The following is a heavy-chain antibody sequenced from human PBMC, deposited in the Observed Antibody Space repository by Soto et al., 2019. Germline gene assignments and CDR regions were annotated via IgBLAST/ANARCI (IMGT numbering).Heavy chain of an antibody. J-gene: IGHJ4*02. CDR1: GFTVGSYY. CDR3: AXXLYSGWHYFDY. CDR2: IYADGTT. Sequence: SLRLSCAASGFTVGSYYMNWVRQTPGKGLEWVSVIYADGTTYYADSVKGRFTISRDTSRNMLYFQMNSLRTEEKAVYYCAXXLYSGWHYFDYWGQGTLVTVS. D-gene: IGHD5-12*01. V-gene: IGHV3-66*01.